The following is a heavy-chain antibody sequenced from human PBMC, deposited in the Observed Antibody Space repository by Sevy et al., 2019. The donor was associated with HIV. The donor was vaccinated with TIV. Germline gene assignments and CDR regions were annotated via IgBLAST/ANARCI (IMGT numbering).Heavy chain of an antibody. CDR2: ISAYNGNT. CDR3: ARGDGRDYYFFDY. V-gene: IGHV1-18*01. D-gene: IGHD4-17*01. Sequence: ASVKVSCKASGYTFTSYDITWVRQAPGQVLEWMGWISAYNGNTNYAQKLQGRVTMTTDTSTSTAYMELRRLRSDDTAVYYCARGDGRDYYFFDYWDQGTLVTVSS. CDR1: GYTFTSYD. J-gene: IGHJ4*02.